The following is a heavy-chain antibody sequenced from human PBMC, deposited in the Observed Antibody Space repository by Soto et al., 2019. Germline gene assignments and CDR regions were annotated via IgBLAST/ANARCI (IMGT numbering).Heavy chain of an antibody. CDR2: ISGTGGTT. CDR3: AKGRGDTSLVTGLFYYGMDV. V-gene: IGHV3-23*01. Sequence: EVQLLESGGGLEQPGGSLRLSCAASGFSFSTYAMSWVRQAPGKGLEWVSTISGTGGTTDYADSVKGRFTISRDNSKNTLSIQMNSLRAEDTAVYYCAKGRGDTSLVTGLFYYGMDVWGQGTTVTVSS. J-gene: IGHJ6*02. CDR1: GFSFSTYA. D-gene: IGHD5-18*01.